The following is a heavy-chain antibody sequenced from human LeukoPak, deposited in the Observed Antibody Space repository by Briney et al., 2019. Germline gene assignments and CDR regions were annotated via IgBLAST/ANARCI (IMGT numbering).Heavy chain of an antibody. J-gene: IGHJ4*02. CDR2: ISGDGGCT. CDR1: GFTFDDYA. V-gene: IGHV3-43*02. Sequence: GGSLRLSCAASGFTFDDYAMHWVRQAPGKGLEWVSLISGDGGCTYYADSVKGRFTISRDNSKNSLYLQMNSLRTEDTALYYCAIDMSEYYDYVWGSYRYPDYWGQGTLVTVSS. CDR3: AIDMSEYYDYVWGSYRYPDY. D-gene: IGHD3-16*02.